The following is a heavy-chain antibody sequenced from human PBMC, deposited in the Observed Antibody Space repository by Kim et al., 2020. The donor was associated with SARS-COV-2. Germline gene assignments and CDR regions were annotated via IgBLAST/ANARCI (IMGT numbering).Heavy chain of an antibody. CDR2: NGNI. CDR3: ARNDYFDY. J-gene: IGHJ4*02. Sequence: NGNINNSEKFKDRITVTRGTSASTVYMELGSLRSEDTAVYYCARNDYFDYWGQGTLVTVSS. V-gene: IGHV1-3*01.